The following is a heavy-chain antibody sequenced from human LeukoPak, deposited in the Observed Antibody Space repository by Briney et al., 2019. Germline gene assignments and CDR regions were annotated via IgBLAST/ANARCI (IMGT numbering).Heavy chain of an antibody. CDR1: GGSISNHY. J-gene: IGHJ4*02. V-gene: IGHV4-59*11. Sequence: SETLSLTCTVSGGSISNHYWSWVRQPPGKGLEWIGYMYDTVNTKDNPSLTSRLTLSADTSKNQFSLRLDSVTAADTAVYYCATIKRGYPYGYFDFWGRGILVTVSS. CDR3: ATIKRGYPYGYFDF. CDR2: MYDTVNT. D-gene: IGHD5-18*01.